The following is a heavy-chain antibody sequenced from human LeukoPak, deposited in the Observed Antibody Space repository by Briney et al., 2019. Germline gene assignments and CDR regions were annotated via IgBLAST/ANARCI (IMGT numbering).Heavy chain of an antibody. CDR3: AREGYCSSTSCPPPH. J-gene: IGHJ1*01. D-gene: IGHD2-2*01. CDR2: IYTSGST. V-gene: IGHV4-4*07. Sequence: PSETLSLTCTVSGGSISSYYWSWIRQPAGKGLEWIGRIYTSGSTNYNPSLKSRVTMSVDTSKNQFSLKLSSVTAADTAVYYCAREGYCSSTSCPPPHWGQGTLVTVSS. CDR1: GGSISSYY.